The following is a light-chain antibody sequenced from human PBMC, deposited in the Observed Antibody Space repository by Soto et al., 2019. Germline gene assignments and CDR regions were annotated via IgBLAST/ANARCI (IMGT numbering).Light chain of an antibody. CDR1: SSDVGGSNY. Sequence: QSVLTQPASVSGSPGQSITISCTGTSSDVGGSNYVSWYQQHPGKAPKLMIYAVSNRPSGVSYRFSGSKSGNTASLTISGLRAEDEADYYCSSYTSSSALYVFGTGTKLTVL. CDR3: SSYTSSSALYV. J-gene: IGLJ1*01. CDR2: AVS. V-gene: IGLV2-14*01.